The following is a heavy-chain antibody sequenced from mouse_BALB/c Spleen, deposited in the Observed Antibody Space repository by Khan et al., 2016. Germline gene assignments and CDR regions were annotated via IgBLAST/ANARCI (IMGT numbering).Heavy chain of an antibody. CDR3: ARWAYYGNYLFAY. V-gene: IGHV1-7*01. CDR2: INPSTGYT. Sequence: QVQLKQSGAELAKPGASVKMSCKASGYTFTSYWMHWVKQRPGQGLEWIGYINPSTGYTEYNQKFKDKATLTADKSSSTAYMQLSSPTSEDSAVYYCARWAYYGNYLFAYWGQGTLVTVSA. J-gene: IGHJ3*01. CDR1: GYTFTSYW. D-gene: IGHD2-10*01.